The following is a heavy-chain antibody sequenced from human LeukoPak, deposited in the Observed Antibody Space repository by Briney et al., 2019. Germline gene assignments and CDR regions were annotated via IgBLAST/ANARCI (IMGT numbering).Heavy chain of an antibody. CDR2: IYHSGST. V-gene: IGHV4-38-2*01. CDR3: ARLGYCSGGSCPGY. Sequence: PSETLSLTCAVSGYSISSGYYWGWIRQLPGKGLEWIGSIYHSGSTYYNPSLKSRVTISVDTSKNQFSLKLSSVTAADTAVYYCARLGYCSGGSCPGYWGQGTLVTVSS. J-gene: IGHJ4*02. CDR1: GYSISSGYY. D-gene: IGHD2-15*01.